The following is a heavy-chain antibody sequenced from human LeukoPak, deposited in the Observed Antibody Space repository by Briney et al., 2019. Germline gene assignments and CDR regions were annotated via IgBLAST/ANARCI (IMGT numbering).Heavy chain of an antibody. V-gene: IGHV3-23*01. J-gene: IGHJ4*02. CDR1: GFTFSSYA. D-gene: IGHD3-10*01. Sequence: GGSLRLSCAASGFTFSSYAMSWVRQAPGKGLEWVSGISWNSGSIGYADSVKGRFTISRDNSENTLYLQMNSLRAEDTAVYYCARGRAYYYASGSPYYFDSWGQGTLVTVSS. CDR2: ISWNSGSI. CDR3: ARGRAYYYASGSPYYFDS.